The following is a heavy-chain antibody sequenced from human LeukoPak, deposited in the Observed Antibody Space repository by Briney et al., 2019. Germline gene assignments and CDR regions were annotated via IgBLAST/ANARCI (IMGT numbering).Heavy chain of an antibody. V-gene: IGHV3-43*02. J-gene: IGHJ4*02. Sequence: GGSLRLSCAASGFTFDDYVMHWVRQAPGKGLEWVSFISGDGGATYYADSAKGRFTISRDNGRKSLYLQMDSLRTEDTALYYCTKGGYTYGGRLFDYWGQGTLVTVSS. D-gene: IGHD5-18*01. CDR3: TKGGYTYGGRLFDY. CDR2: ISGDGGAT. CDR1: GFTFDDYV.